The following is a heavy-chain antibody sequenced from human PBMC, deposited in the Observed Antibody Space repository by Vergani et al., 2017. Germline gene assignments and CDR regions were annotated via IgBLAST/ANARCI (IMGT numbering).Heavy chain of an antibody. CDR1: GFSFRNAW. J-gene: IGHJ6*02. CDR2: IKSTFDRGTT. V-gene: IGHV3-15*07. D-gene: IGHD2-21*01. CDR3: NTDPRYCGDGSCYWLRDHHYYGMDV. Sequence: EVQLVESGGGIVKPGGSLRLSCVASGFSFRNAWMNWVRRTPGKGLEWVGRIKSTFDRGTTDYAAAVKGRFTISRDDSKNKLFLQMDGLKTEDIGVYYCNTDPRYCGDGSCYWLRDHHYYGMDVWGQGTTVTVSS.